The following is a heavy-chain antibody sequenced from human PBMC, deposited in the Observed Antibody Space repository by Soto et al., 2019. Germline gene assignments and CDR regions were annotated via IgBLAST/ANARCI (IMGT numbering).Heavy chain of an antibody. V-gene: IGHV3-23*01. CDR3: AKDPDTMIVVVP. CDR1: GCTFSSYA. CDR2: SRDRGDSK. D-gene: IGHD3-22*01. Sequence: GGSLRLSCAGSGCTFSSYAMSWVRQAPGKGLEWVSASRDRGDSKYYADSVKRRFTISRDNSKNTLYLQINSLRAEYMAVYYCAKDPDTMIVVVPWGQGTLVTVPQ. J-gene: IGHJ5*02.